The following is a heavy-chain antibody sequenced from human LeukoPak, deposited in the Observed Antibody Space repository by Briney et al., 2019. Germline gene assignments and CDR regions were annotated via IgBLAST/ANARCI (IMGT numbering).Heavy chain of an antibody. CDR2: ISYSGST. CDR1: VRSINVYY. CDR3: ARGGSRSYTSSTLDY. V-gene: IGHV4-59*01. Sequence: SETLSLTCSVSVRSINVYYGNWLRQSPGKGLEWIGSISYSGSTNYNPSLKSRVTISMGTSKNRFSLKVSSVIAADTAMYYCARGGSRSYTSSTLDYWGQGTLVTVSS. D-gene: IGHD6-6*01. J-gene: IGHJ4*02.